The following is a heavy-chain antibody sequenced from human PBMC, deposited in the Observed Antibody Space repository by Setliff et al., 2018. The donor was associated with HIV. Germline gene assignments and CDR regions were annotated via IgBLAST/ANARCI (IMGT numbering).Heavy chain of an antibody. Sequence: SETLSLTCTVTGGSFSNYYWSWIRQPPGKGLEWIGYIYQTGSTNYSPSLQSRVTMSVETSKNQFSLKLSSVTAADTAVYYCARLVTVVTLNYMDVWGKGTTVTVSS. J-gene: IGHJ6*03. CDR3: ARLVTVVTLNYMDV. CDR1: GGSFSNYY. CDR2: IYQTGST. V-gene: IGHV4-59*12. D-gene: IGHD2-21*02.